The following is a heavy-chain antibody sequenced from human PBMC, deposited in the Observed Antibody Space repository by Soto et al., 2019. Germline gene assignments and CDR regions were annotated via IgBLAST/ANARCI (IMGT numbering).Heavy chain of an antibody. CDR2: IYSGGST. J-gene: IGHJ6*02. D-gene: IGHD5-18*01. CDR3: ARDTAMGPGIHYYYYYGMDV. Sequence: GGSLRLSCAASGFTVSSNYMSWVRQAPGKGLEWVSVIYSGGSTYYADSVKGRFTISRDNSKNTLYLQMNSLRAEDTAVYYCARDTAMGPGIHYYYYYGMDVWGQGTTVTVSS. V-gene: IGHV3-53*01. CDR1: GFTVSSNY.